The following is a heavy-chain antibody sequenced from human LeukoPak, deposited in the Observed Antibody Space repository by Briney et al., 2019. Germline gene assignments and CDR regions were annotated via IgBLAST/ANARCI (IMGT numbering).Heavy chain of an antibody. Sequence: ASVKISCKASGYTFTGYYLHWVRQAPGQGLEWMGWISPNSDDTNYAQKFRGRVNMTRDTSISTAYMELSRLRSDDTAVYYCARSYGLGGNYFDYWGQGTLVTVSS. V-gene: IGHV1-2*02. J-gene: IGHJ4*02. CDR3: ARSYGLGGNYFDY. CDR2: ISPNSDDT. CDR1: GYTFTGYY. D-gene: IGHD3-16*01.